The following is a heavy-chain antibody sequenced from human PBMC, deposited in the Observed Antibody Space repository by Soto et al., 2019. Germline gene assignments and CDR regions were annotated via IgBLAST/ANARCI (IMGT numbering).Heavy chain of an antibody. CDR2: IKSKTDGGTT. D-gene: IGHD5-18*01. Sequence: EVQVVESGGGLVKPGGSLRLSCAASGFTFSNAWMSWVRLAPGKGLEWVGRIKSKTDGGTTDYVAPVKGRFTISRYDSNYTLYLQINSLKTEYTAVYYCTSSGYSYAYFRNWGQGTLVTVSS. CDR3: TSSGYSYAYFRN. J-gene: IGHJ4*02. V-gene: IGHV3-15*01. CDR1: GFTFSNAW.